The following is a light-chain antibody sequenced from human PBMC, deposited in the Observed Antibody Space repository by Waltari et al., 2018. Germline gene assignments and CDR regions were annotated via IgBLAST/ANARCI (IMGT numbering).Light chain of an antibody. Sequence: DIVMTQSPDSLAVSLGERATINCKSSQSVLYSSNNKNYLAWYQQKPVQPPKLLIYWASTRESGVPDRLSGSGSGPESTVNISSLRAEDVAVYYCQQYYRTPRTFGQGTKVEIK. CDR1: QSVLYSSNNKNY. J-gene: IGKJ1*01. CDR2: WAS. CDR3: QQYYRTPRT. V-gene: IGKV4-1*01.